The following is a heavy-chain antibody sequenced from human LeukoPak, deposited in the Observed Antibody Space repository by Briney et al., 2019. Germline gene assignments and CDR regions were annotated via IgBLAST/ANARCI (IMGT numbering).Heavy chain of an antibody. CDR3: ARAAYSSIGGSFDY. V-gene: IGHV3-21*01. CDR2: ISSSSSYI. Sequence: GGSLRLSCAASGFTFSSYTMNWVRQAPGKGLEWVSSISSSSSYIYYADSVKGRFTISRDNAKNSLYLQMNSLRAEDTAVYYCARAAYSSIGGSFDYWGQGTLVTVSS. D-gene: IGHD6-13*01. J-gene: IGHJ4*02. CDR1: GFTFSSYT.